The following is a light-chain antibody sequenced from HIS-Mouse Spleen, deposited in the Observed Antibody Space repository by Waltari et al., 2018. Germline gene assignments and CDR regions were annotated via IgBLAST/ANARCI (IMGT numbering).Light chain of an antibody. V-gene: IGKV1-9*01. J-gene: IGKJ2*01. CDR3: QQLNSYPRT. Sequence: DIQLTQSPSFLSASVGARVTITCRASHGISSYLAWYQQKPGKAPKLLIYAASTLQSGVPSRFSGSGSGTEFTLTISSLQPEDFATYYCQQLNSYPRTFGQGTKLEIK. CDR1: HGISSY. CDR2: AAS.